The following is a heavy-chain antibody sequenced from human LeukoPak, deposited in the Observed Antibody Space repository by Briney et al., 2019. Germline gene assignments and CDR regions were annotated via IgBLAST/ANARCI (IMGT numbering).Heavy chain of an antibody. CDR2: INPNSGGT. CDR1: GYTFTGYY. CDR3: ARDRHTRMAGEDWFDP. Sequence: GASVKVSCKASGYTFTGYYIHWVRQASRQGLEWMGWINPNSGGTNYAQTFQGRVTMTRDTSINTAYMELSRLRSDDAAVYYCARDRHTRMAGEDWFDPWGQGTLVIVSS. D-gene: IGHD3-16*01. J-gene: IGHJ5*02. V-gene: IGHV1-2*02.